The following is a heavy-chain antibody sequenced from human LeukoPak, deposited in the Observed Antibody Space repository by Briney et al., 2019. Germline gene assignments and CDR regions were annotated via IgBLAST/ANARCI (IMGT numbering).Heavy chain of an antibody. CDR2: IRYDGSNK. J-gene: IGHJ4*02. CDR3: SKHMDTALAAFDY. D-gene: IGHD5-18*01. V-gene: IGHV3-30*02. Sequence: GGSLRLSCAASGFTFSSYGMHWVRQAPGKGLEWVAFIRYDGSNKYYADSVKGRFTISRDNSKNSLYLQMNSLRAEDTALYYCSKHMDTALAAFDYWGQGTLVTVSS. CDR1: GFTFSSYG.